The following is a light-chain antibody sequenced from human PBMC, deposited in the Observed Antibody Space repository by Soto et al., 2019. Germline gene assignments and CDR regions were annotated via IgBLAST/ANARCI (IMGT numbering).Light chain of an antibody. CDR2: DSS. CDR3: QQRSNWPVN. CDR1: QSVSSY. Sequence: EIVLTQSPATLSLSPGERATLSCRASQSVSSYLAWYQQKPGQAPRLLIYDSSNRATGIPARFSGSGSGTDLTLTISSQEPEDFAVYYCQQRSNWPVNFGQGTRLEIK. V-gene: IGKV3-11*01. J-gene: IGKJ5*01.